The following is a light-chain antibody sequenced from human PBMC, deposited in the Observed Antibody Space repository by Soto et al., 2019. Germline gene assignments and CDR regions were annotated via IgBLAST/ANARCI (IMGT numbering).Light chain of an antibody. Sequence: QSVLTQPPSASGTPGQRVTISCSGSSSNIGSNYVYWYQQLPGTPPKLLIYRNNQRPSGVPDRFSGSKSDTSASLAISGLRSEDEADYYCAAWDDSLSGVVFGGGTKLTVL. V-gene: IGLV1-47*01. J-gene: IGLJ2*01. CDR3: AAWDDSLSGVV. CDR1: SSNIGSNY. CDR2: RNN.